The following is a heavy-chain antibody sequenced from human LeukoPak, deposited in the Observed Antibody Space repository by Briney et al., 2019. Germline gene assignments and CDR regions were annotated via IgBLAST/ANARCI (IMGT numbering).Heavy chain of an antibody. V-gene: IGHV4-38-2*02. CDR3: ARGSGDWTYYFDY. CDR2: TYHGGTT. D-gene: IGHD2-21*02. Sequence: SETLSLTCTVSGYSISSGYLWGWIRRPPGKGLEWIGSTYHGGTTYSNPSLKSRVIISEDTSKTQFSLKLSSVPAADTAVYYCARGSGDWTYYFDYWGQGKLVTVSS. CDR1: GYSISSGYL. J-gene: IGHJ4*02.